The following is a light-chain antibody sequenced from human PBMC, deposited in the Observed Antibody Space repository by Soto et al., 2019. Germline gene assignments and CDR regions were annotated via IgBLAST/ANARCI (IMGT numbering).Light chain of an antibody. J-gene: IGKJ4*02. CDR3: QQYKTYPQP. Sequence: TQTPSTLSAPVRDRVTLTCRASQSISSWLALYQQKPGRAPKPLISNVSTLKSGVPSRFSGSRYGADFTLTISNLQPDDFATYYCQQYKTYPQPFGGVTKVDI. CDR1: QSISSW. V-gene: IGKV1-5*03. CDR2: NVS.